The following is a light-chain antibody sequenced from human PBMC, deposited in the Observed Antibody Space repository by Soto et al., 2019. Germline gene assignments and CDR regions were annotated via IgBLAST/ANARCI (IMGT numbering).Light chain of an antibody. Sequence: QSALTQPASVSGSPGQSITISCNGTSSDVGGSNYVSWYQQHPGIAPKLMIYDVTNRPSGVSHRFSGSRSGNTASLTISGLQAEDEADYYCSSYRSGTVVFGGGTKLTVL. J-gene: IGLJ2*01. CDR3: SSYRSGTVV. V-gene: IGLV2-14*01. CDR1: SSDVGGSNY. CDR2: DVT.